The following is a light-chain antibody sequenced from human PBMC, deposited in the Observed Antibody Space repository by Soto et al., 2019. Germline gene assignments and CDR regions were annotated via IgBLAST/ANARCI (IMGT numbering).Light chain of an antibody. J-gene: IGKJ2*01. CDR3: QQSYDTPYT. Sequence: DIQMTQSPSSLSASVGDRLTITCRASQTIISSLNWYQQKPGKAPKLLIYAASSLQSWVPSRFIVSGSGTDFTLKISSRQPEDFATYYCQQSYDTPYTFGQGTKLEIK. V-gene: IGKV1-39*01. CDR1: QTIISS. CDR2: AAS.